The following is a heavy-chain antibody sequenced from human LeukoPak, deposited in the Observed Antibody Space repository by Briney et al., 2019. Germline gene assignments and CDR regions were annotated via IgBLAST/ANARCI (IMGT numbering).Heavy chain of an antibody. CDR3: ARDLYSSGVNWFDP. CDR1: GFTFSSYG. CDR2: IWYDGSNK. V-gene: IGHV3-33*01. Sequence: GGSLRLSCAASGFTFSSYGMHWVRQAPGKGLEWVAVIWYDGSNKYYADSVKGRFTISRDNSKNTLYLQMNSLRAEDTAVYYCARDLYSSGVNWFDPWGQGTLVTVSS. J-gene: IGHJ5*02. D-gene: IGHD6-25*01.